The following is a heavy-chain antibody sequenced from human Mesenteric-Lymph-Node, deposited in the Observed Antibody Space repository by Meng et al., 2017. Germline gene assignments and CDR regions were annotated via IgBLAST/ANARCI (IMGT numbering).Heavy chain of an antibody. D-gene: IGHD3-10*01. CDR2: IWYDGSKT. CDR3: ARYRSGSSDY. V-gene: IGHV3-33*01. Sequence: GGSLRLSCAASGFTFKNYGMHWVRQAPGKGLEWVAVIWYDGSKTYYADSVKGRFSISRDNSKNTLYLQMYSLRAEDTAVYYCARYRSGSSDYWGPGTLVTVSS. CDR1: GFTFKNYG. J-gene: IGHJ4*02.